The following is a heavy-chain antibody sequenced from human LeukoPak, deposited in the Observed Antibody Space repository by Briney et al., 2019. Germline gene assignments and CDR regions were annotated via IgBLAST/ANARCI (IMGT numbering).Heavy chain of an antibody. V-gene: IGHV3-7*01. J-gene: IGHJ2*01. CDR2: IKPDGSET. Sequence: AGSLSLSCAASGCTFSTFWMNWVRQAPRQGLERVANIKPDGSETSYVDSAKGRFTSSRDNAKNSLYLQMNSLIADDTAVYYCARLSPSGYVDYWYFDLWGRGTLVTVSS. D-gene: IGHD5-12*01. CDR3: ARLSPSGYVDYWYFDL. CDR1: GCTFSTFW.